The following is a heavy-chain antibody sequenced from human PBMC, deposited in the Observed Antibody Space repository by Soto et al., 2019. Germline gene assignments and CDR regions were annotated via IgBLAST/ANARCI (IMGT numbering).Heavy chain of an antibody. CDR3: ARHARVAPASTGVAFDP. CDR2: VCSSGST. Sequence: SETLSLTCYVSGGSVSSFCWTWIRQSPGKGLESIAYVCSSGSTNYNPSLESRVAISLDTSKNQFSLNLSSVTAADTAVYFCARHARVAPASTGVAFDPWGQGSLVTVSS. CDR1: GGSVSSFC. J-gene: IGHJ5*02. D-gene: IGHD2-2*01. V-gene: IGHV4-59*08.